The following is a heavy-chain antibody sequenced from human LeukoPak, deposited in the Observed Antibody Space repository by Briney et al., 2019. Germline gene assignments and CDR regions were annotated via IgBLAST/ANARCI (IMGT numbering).Heavy chain of an antibody. CDR2: IFYSGST. Sequence: LDTLSLTCIVPGGSLSRSTYYWGWIRQPPGKGLQWIVNIFYSGSTYYNPSLESRLTMSVDTSKNQFSLKLSSVTAADTAVYYCARVITLIAGNWFDPWGQGTLVTVSS. V-gene: IGHV4-39*01. D-gene: IGHD3-22*01. J-gene: IGHJ5*02. CDR3: ARVITLIAGNWFDP. CDR1: GGSLSRSTYY.